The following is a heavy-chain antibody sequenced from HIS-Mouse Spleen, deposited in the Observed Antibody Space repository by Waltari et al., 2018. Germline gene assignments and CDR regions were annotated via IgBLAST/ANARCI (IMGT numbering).Heavy chain of an antibody. CDR3: ARGTSGSYSYFDY. CDR2: INHSGST. J-gene: IGHJ4*02. D-gene: IGHD1-26*01. CDR1: GGSFSGYY. Sequence: QVQLQQWGAGLLKPSETLSLTCAVYGGSFSGYYWSWISQPPGKGLEWIGEINHSGSTNYNPSLKSRVTISVDTSKNQFSLKLSSVTAADTAVYYCARGTSGSYSYFDYWGQGTLVTVSS. V-gene: IGHV4-34*01.